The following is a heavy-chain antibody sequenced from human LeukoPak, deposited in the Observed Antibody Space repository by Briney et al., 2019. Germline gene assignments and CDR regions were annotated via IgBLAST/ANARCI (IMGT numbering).Heavy chain of an antibody. CDR1: GXTISSHT. CDR3: AREGSPGTYDY. V-gene: IGHV3-64*01. J-gene: IGHJ4*02. CDR2: MSSNGGST. Sequence: GGSLRLSCAASGXTISSHTMHWVRQAPGKGLESVSAMSSNGGSTYYANSVKGRFTISRDNSKNTLYLQMDSLRAEDMAVYYCAREGSPGTYDYWGQGTLVTVSS. D-gene: IGHD6-13*01.